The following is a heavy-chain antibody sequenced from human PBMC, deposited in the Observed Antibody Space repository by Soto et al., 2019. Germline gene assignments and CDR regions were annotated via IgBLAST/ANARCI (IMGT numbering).Heavy chain of an antibody. V-gene: IGHV3-30*18. Sequence: PGGSLRLSCAASGFTFSSYGMHWVRQAPGKGLEWVAIISYDGSNKYYADSVKGRFTISRDNSKNTLYLQMNSLRAEDTAVYYCAKGPRYFDPMPLDYWGQGTLVTVSS. CDR2: ISYDGSNK. J-gene: IGHJ4*02. D-gene: IGHD3-9*01. CDR3: AKGPRYFDPMPLDY. CDR1: GFTFSSYG.